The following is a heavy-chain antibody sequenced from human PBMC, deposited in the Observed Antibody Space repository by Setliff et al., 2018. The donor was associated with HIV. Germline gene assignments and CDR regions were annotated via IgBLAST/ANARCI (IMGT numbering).Heavy chain of an antibody. CDR1: GFTFSDYN. V-gene: IGHV3-23*01. J-gene: IGHJ4*02. Sequence: GGSLRLSCAASGFTFSDYNMNWVRQAPGKGLEWVSAISGSGGSTYYADSVKGRFTIFRDNSKNTLYLQMNSLRVEDTAEYYCARLIYYFDYWGQGTLVTVSS. CDR3: ARLIYYFDY. CDR2: ISGSGGST. D-gene: IGHD3-3*02.